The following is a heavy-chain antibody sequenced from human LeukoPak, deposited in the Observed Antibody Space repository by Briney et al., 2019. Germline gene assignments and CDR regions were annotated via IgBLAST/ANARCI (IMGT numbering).Heavy chain of an antibody. Sequence: ASVTVSCKASGYTFTGYYKHWVRQAPGQGLEWMGRINPNSGGTNYAQKFQGRVTMTRDTSISTAYMELSRLRSDDTAVYYCARGSLGYGSGSYYFDYWGQGTLVTVSS. V-gene: IGHV1-2*06. CDR2: INPNSGGT. CDR3: ARGSLGYGSGSYYFDY. J-gene: IGHJ4*02. CDR1: GYTFTGYY. D-gene: IGHD3-10*01.